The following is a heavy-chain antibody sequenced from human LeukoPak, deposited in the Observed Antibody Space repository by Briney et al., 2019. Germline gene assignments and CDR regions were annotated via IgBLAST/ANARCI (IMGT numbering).Heavy chain of an antibody. Sequence: ASVKVSCKASGYTFTGYYMHWVRQAPGQGLEWMGWISAYNGNTNYAQKLQGRVTMTTDTSTSTAYMELRSLRSDDTAVYYCARGDGYYYYYYMDVWGKGTTVTVSS. J-gene: IGHJ6*03. D-gene: IGHD3-16*01. CDR1: GYTFTGYY. V-gene: IGHV1-18*04. CDR3: ARGDGYYYYYYMDV. CDR2: ISAYNGNT.